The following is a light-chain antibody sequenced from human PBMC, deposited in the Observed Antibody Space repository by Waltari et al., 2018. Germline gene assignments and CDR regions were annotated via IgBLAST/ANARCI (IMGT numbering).Light chain of an antibody. CDR3: QQRSNWPLT. J-gene: IGKJ4*01. CDR1: PSVSSY. V-gene: IGKV3-11*01. CDR2: DAS. Sequence: SCRASPSVSSYLAWYQQKPGQAPRLFIYDASNRATGIPARFSGSGSGTDFTLTISSLEPEDFALYYCQQRSNWPLTFGGGTKVEIK.